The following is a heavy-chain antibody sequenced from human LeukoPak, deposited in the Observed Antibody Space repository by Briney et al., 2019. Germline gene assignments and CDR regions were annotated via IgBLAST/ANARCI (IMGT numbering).Heavy chain of an antibody. CDR3: AKGGPYSKFPFDP. J-gene: IGHJ5*02. Sequence: GGSLRLSCAASGFTFSSYSMNWVRQVPGKGLEWVSTISPSGGTTYYADSVKSRFTISRDNSKNTLFLRMNSLRAEDTALYYCAKGGPYSKFPFDPWGQGTLVTVFS. D-gene: IGHD4-11*01. CDR2: ISPSGGTT. CDR1: GFTFSSYS. V-gene: IGHV3-23*01.